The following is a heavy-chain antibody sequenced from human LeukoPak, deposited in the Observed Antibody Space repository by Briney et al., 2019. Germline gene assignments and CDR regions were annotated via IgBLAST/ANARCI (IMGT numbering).Heavy chain of an antibody. D-gene: IGHD2-2*01. Sequence: ASVKLSCKASGYTFTGYYMHWVRDAPGQGLEWMRWINPNSDGTNYAQKFQGRVTMTRDTSISTAYMELSRLRSDDTAVYYCAQTLGYCSSTSCYGSGGDYWGQGTLVTVSS. J-gene: IGHJ4*02. CDR3: AQTLGYCSSTSCYGSGGDY. CDR2: INPNSDGT. V-gene: IGHV1-2*02. CDR1: GYTFTGYY.